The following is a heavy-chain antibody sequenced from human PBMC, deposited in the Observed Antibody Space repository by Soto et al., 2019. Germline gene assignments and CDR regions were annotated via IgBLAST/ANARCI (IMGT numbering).Heavy chain of an antibody. Sequence: GGSLRLSCAASGFTFSSYAMHWVRQAPGEGLEWVAVISYDGSNKYYADSVKGRVTISRDNSKNTLYLQMNSLRAEDTAVYYCARPLAIFGVVTFYGMHVWGQGTTVTAP. CDR3: ARPLAIFGVVTFYGMHV. CDR1: GFTFSSYA. D-gene: IGHD3-3*01. CDR2: ISYDGSNK. V-gene: IGHV3-30-3*01. J-gene: IGHJ6*02.